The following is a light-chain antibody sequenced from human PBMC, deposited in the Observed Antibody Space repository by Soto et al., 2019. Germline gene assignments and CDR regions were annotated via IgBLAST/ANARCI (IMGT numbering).Light chain of an antibody. V-gene: IGLV2-23*02. CDR2: EVS. CDR3: CSYAGSSTLV. CDR1: SSDVGSYNL. J-gene: IGLJ2*01. Sequence: SVLTQPASVSGSPGQSITISCTGTSSDVGSYNLVSWYQQHPGKAPKLMIYEVSKRPSGVSNRFSGSKSGNTASLTISGLQAEDEADYYCCSYAGSSTLVFGGGTKVPS.